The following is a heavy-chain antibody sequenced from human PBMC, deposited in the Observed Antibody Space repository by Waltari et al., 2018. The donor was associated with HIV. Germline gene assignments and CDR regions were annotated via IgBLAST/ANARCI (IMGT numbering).Heavy chain of an antibody. CDR3: ASLYCSGGSCYDY. J-gene: IGHJ4*02. CDR1: GFTFSRYW. D-gene: IGHD2-15*01. CDR2: IKQDGSEK. Sequence: EVQLVESGGGLVQPGGSLRLSCAASGFTFSRYWMTWVGPAPGKGLEWVANIKQDGSEKYYADSVKGRFTISRDNAKNSLYLQMNSLRAEDTAVYYCASLYCSGGSCYDYWGQGTLVTVSS. V-gene: IGHV3-7*01.